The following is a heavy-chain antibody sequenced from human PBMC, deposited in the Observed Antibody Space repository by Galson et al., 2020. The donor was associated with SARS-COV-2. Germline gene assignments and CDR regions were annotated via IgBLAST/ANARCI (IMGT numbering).Heavy chain of an antibody. CDR3: ARSYSVSYWGYFDY. D-gene: IGHD1-26*01. J-gene: IGHJ4*02. CDR1: GFTFSSYA. Sequence: LHGESLKISCAASGFTFSSYAMHWVRQAPGKGLEWVAVISSDGSNKYYADSVKGRFTISRDNSKNTLYLQMNSLRAEDTAVYYCARSYSVSYWGYFDYWGQGTLVTVSS. V-gene: IGHV3-30*04. CDR2: ISSDGSNK.